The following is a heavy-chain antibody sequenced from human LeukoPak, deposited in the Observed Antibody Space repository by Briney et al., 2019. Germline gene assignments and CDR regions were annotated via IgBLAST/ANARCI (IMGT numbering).Heavy chain of an antibody. CDR1: GGSISSSSYY. CDR3: ARHRYGGEPPGFLDY. D-gene: IGHD4-23*01. J-gene: IGHJ4*02. CDR2: IYYSGST. Sequence: NPSETLSLTCTVSGGSISSSSYYWGWIRQPPGKGLEWIGSIYYSGSTYYNPSLKSRVTISVDTSKNQFPLKLSSVTAADTAVYYCARHRYGGEPPGFLDYWGPGTLITVSS. V-gene: IGHV4-39*01.